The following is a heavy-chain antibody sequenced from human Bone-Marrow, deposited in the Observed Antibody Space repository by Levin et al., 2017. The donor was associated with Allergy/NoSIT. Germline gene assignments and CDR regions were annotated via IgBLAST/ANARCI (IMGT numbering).Heavy chain of an antibody. V-gene: IGHV1-69*06. J-gene: IGHJ2*01. Sequence: SVKVSCKASGGSINTSGISWVRQAPGQGLEWMGGIVFVFGTTNYAQNFQGRVTITADKSTNTVYMELSSLRSEDTAIYYCARESYTSWARTGYFDLWGRGSLVTVSS. CDR2: IVFVFGTT. CDR1: GGSINTSG. D-gene: IGHD2-2*02. CDR3: ARESYTSWARTGYFDL.